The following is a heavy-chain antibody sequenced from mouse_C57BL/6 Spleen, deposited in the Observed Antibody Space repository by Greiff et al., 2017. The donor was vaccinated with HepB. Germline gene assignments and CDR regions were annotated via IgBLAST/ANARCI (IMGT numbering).Heavy chain of an antibody. CDR2: IDPSDSET. D-gene: IGHD2-3*01. J-gene: IGHJ4*01. Sequence: QVQLQQPGAELVRPGSSVKLSCKASGYTFTSYWMHWVKQRPIQGLEWIGNIDPSDSETHYNQKFKDKATLTVDKSSSTAYMQLSSLTSEDSAVYYCARNDGYYYAMDYWGLGTSVTVSS. CDR3: ARNDGYYYAMDY. CDR1: GYTFTSYW. V-gene: IGHV1-52*01.